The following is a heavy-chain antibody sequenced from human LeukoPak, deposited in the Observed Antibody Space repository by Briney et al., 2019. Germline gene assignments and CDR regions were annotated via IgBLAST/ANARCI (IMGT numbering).Heavy chain of an antibody. V-gene: IGHV3-30*04. CDR1: GFTFNSYA. CDR3: ARDQLAYSGYDTLFAY. J-gene: IGHJ4*02. D-gene: IGHD5-12*01. Sequence: GGSLRLSCEASGFTFNSYAVHWVRQAPGKGLEWVAVISYDGGNKFYADSVKGRFTISRDNSKNTLDLQMSSLRAEDTAIYYCARDQLAYSGYDTLFAYWGQGTLVTVSS. CDR2: ISYDGGNK.